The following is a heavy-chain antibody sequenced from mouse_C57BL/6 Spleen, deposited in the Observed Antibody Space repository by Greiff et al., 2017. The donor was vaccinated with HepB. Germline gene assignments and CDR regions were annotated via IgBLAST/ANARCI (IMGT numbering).Heavy chain of an antibody. D-gene: IGHD2-5*01. V-gene: IGHV1-69*01. J-gene: IGHJ4*01. Sequence: QVQLQQPGAELVMPGASVKLSCKASGYTFTSYWMHWVKQRPGQGLEWIGEIDPSDSYTNYNQKFKGKSTLTVDKSSRTAYMQLSSLTSEDSAVYYCARGSNYGGEFAMDYWGQGTSVTVSS. CDR1: GYTFTSYW. CDR3: ARGSNYGGEFAMDY. CDR2: IDPSDSYT.